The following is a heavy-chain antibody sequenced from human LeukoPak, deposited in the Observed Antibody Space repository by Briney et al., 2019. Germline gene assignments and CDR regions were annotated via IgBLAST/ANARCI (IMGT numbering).Heavy chain of an antibody. Sequence: GGSLRLSCAASGFTASSNYMSWVRQAPGLGLEWVSVIYSGGSTYYADSVKGRFTISRDNSKNTLYLQMNSLRAEDTAVYYCARNGGYDSEYFYGMDVWGQGTTVTVSS. CDR1: GFTASSNY. CDR2: IYSGGST. D-gene: IGHD5-12*01. CDR3: ARNGGYDSEYFYGMDV. V-gene: IGHV3-53*01. J-gene: IGHJ6*02.